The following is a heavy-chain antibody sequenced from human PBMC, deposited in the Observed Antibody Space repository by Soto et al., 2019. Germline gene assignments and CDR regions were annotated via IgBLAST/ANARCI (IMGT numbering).Heavy chain of an antibody. Sequence: EVPLVEAGGGLVQPGRSLRLSCAASGFTFDDYAMHWGRQAPGKGLELVSGISWNSGSIGYADSVKGRFTISRDNAKNSLYLQMNSLRAEDTALYYCAKGGQLLTEGGGYWGQGTLVTVSS. J-gene: IGHJ4*02. CDR1: GFTFDDYA. D-gene: IGHD2-2*01. V-gene: IGHV3-9*01. CDR3: AKGGQLLTEGGGY. CDR2: ISWNSGSI.